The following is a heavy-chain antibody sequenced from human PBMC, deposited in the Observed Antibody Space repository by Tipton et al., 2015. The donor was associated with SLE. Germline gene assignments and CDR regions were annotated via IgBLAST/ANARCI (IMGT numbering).Heavy chain of an antibody. D-gene: IGHD2-15*01. Sequence: GLVKPSETLSLTCTVSGYSISSGYYWGWIRQPPGKGLEWIGYIYTSGSTNYNPSLKSRITISVDTSKNQFSLKLSSVTAADTAVYYCARQGRDYYYGMDVWGQGTTVTVSS. J-gene: IGHJ6*02. CDR2: IYTSGST. V-gene: IGHV4-38-2*02. CDR1: GYSISSGYY. CDR3: ARQGRDYYYGMDV.